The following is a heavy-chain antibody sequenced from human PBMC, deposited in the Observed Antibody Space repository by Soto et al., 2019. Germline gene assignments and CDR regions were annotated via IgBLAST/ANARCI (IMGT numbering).Heavy chain of an antibody. V-gene: IGHV3-33*01. CDR3: ARDITGTGSGFDY. Sequence: GVSLRLSCAASGFTFSSYGMHWVRQAPGKGLEWVAVIWYDGSNKYYADSVKGRFTISRDNSKNTLYLQMNSLRAEDTAVYYCARDITGTGSGFDYWGQGTLVTVSS. CDR1: GFTFSSYG. J-gene: IGHJ4*02. CDR2: IWYDGSNK. D-gene: IGHD1-20*01.